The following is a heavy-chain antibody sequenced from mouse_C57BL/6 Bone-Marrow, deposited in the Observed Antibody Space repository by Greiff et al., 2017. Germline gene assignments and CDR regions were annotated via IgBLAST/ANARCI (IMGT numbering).Heavy chain of an antibody. CDR2: IDPEIGDT. J-gene: IGHJ2*01. CDR1: GFNIQDDY. Sequence: VQLKESGAELVRPGASVKLSCTASGFNIQDDYIHWVKQRPEPGLAWIGWIDPEIGDTEYASKFQCKATITSDTSSNTAYLQLSSLTSEDTAVYYCSSFDGNYFDFWGQGTPLTVAS. D-gene: IGHD2-3*01. CDR3: SSFDGNYFDF. V-gene: IGHV14-4*01.